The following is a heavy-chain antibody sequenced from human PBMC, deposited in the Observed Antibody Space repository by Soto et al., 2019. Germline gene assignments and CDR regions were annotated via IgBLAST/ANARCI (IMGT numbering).Heavy chain of an antibody. CDR3: VRDGTKTLRDWFDP. J-gene: IGHJ5*02. CDR2: IYATGTT. Sequence: SETLSLTCTVSGASISGYYWSWIRKSAGKGLEWIGRIYATGTTDYNPALKSRVMMSVDTSKKQFSLRLRSVTAADTAVYYCVRDGTKTLRDWFDPWGQGISVTVSS. D-gene: IGHD1-1*01. CDR1: GASISGYY. V-gene: IGHV4-4*07.